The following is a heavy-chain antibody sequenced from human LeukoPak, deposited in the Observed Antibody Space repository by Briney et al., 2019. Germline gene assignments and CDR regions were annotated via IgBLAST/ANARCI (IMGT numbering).Heavy chain of an antibody. CDR1: GGSISSYY. J-gene: IGHJ6*02. Sequence: PSETLSLTCNVSGGSISSYYWSWIRQTPGKGLEWIGYVYYSGSTTYNPSLESRVTISVDTSKTQFSLKLSSVTAADTAVYFCARHNAPYTTGWSGYYGMDVWGQRTTVTVSS. V-gene: IGHV4-59*08. CDR3: ARHNAPYTTGWSGYYGMDV. D-gene: IGHD6-19*01. CDR2: VYYSGST.